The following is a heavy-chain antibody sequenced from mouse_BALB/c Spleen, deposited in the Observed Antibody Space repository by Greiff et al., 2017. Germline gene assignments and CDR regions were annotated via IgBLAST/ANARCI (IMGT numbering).Heavy chain of an antibody. Sequence: QLQQSGAELVKPGASVKLSCKASGYTFTSYYMYWVKQRPGQGLEWIGEINPSNGGTNFNEKFKSKATLTVDKSSSTAYMQLSSLTSEDSAVYYCTINYDWFAYWGQGTLVTVSA. CDR3: TINYDWFAY. CDR2: INPSNGGT. V-gene: IGHV1S81*02. J-gene: IGHJ3*01. CDR1: GYTFTSYY. D-gene: IGHD2-4*01.